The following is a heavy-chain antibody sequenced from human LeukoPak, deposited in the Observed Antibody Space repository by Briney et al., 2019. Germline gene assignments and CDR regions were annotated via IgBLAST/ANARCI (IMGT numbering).Heavy chain of an antibody. CDR3: ARLGKGSGSSRLYYYYGRDV. J-gene: IGHJ6*02. CDR2: INHSGST. CDR1: GGSFSGYY. D-gene: IGHD3-10*01. Sequence: PSETLSLTCAVYGGSFSGYYWSWIRQPPGKGLEWIGEINHSGSTNYNPSLKSRVTISVDTSKNQFSLKLSSVTAADTAVYYCARLGKGSGSSRLYYYYGRDVWGQGTTVTVSS. V-gene: IGHV4-34*01.